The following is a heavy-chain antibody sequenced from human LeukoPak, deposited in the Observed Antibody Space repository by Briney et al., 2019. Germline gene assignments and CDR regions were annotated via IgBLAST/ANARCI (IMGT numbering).Heavy chain of an antibody. CDR3: ARDYSNYAVAFDI. Sequence: SETLSLTCTVSGGSISSYYWSWIRQPPGKGLEWIGYIYYSGSTNYNPSLKSRVTISVDTSKNQFPLKLSSVTAADTAVYYCARDYSNYAVAFDIWGQGTMVTVSS. CDR1: GGSISSYY. D-gene: IGHD4-11*01. CDR2: IYYSGST. J-gene: IGHJ3*02. V-gene: IGHV4-59*01.